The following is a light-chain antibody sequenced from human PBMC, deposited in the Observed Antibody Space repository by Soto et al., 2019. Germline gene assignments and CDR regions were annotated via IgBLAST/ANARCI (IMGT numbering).Light chain of an antibody. CDR3: QQYSTSPWT. J-gene: IGKJ1*01. V-gene: IGKV1-5*01. CDR1: QSISSW. CDR2: EAS. Sequence: DIQLTQSPSTLSASVGDRVTITCRASQSISSWLAWYLQKPGKAPKVLIFEASSWESGVPSRFSGSGSATESTLTISSLQPDDFATYFCQQYSTSPWTFGQGTKVDIK.